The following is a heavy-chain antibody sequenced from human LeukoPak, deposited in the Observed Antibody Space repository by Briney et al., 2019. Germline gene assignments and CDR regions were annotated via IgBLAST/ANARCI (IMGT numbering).Heavy chain of an antibody. Sequence: PGGSLRLSCAASGFTFSSYGMHWVRQAPGKGLEWVAVIWYDGSNKYYADSVKGRFTISRDNSKNTLYLQMNSLRAEDTAVYYCARDPPPDIPSYDFWSGNPFSSHPRDYWGQGTLVTVSS. CDR2: IWYDGSNK. D-gene: IGHD3-3*01. CDR1: GFTFSSYG. CDR3: ARDPPPDIPSYDFWSGNPFSSHPRDY. V-gene: IGHV3-33*01. J-gene: IGHJ4*02.